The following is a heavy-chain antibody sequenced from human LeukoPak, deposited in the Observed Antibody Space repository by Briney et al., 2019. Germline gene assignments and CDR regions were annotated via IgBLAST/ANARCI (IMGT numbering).Heavy chain of an antibody. V-gene: IGHV1-69*04. CDR3: ARMVDYGDYVGLDY. J-gene: IGHJ4*02. Sequence: GASVKVSCKASGGTFSSYAISWVRQAPGQGLEWIGRIIPIFGIANYAQKFQGRVTITADKSTSTAYMELSSLRSEDTAVYYCARMVDYGDYVGLDYWGQGTLVTVSS. D-gene: IGHD4-17*01. CDR2: IIPIFGIA. CDR1: GGTFSSYA.